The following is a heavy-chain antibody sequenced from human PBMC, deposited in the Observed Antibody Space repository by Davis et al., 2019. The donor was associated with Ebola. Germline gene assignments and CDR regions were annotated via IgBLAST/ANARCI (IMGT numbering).Heavy chain of an antibody. CDR3: ARDGSITVPAGVYYYSAMDV. CDR2: ISGSSDYI. V-gene: IGHV3-21*01. Sequence: GESLKISCVDSAFSFRDYSMNWVRQAPGKGLEWVSSISGSSDYIYYADSVKGRFTISRDNAKNSLDLQMNRLRAEDTAVYYCARDGSITVPAGVYYYSAMDVWGQGTTVTVSS. D-gene: IGHD6-19*01. J-gene: IGHJ6*02. CDR1: AFSFRDYS.